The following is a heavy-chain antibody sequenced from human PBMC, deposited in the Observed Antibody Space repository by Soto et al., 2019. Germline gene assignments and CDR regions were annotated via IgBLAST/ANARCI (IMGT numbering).Heavy chain of an antibody. Sequence: QLQLRESGPGLVQPSGTLSLTCDVSGDSLTNNHWWSWVRQAPGKGLAWIGESWHTGRPNYNPSLKSRVAISIDKSKNHFSLKLSSVTAADTAVYYCVRDSRTGCSSINCYMHWGQGTLVTVSS. D-gene: IGHD2-15*01. CDR2: SWHTGRP. CDR1: GDSLTNNHW. J-gene: IGHJ4*02. V-gene: IGHV4-4*02. CDR3: VRDSRTGCSSINCYMH.